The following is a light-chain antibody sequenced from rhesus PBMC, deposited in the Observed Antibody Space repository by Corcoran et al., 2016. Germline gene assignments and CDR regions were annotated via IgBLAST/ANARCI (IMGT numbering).Light chain of an antibody. J-gene: IGLJ1*01. V-gene: IGLV2-38*01. CDR2: EVS. Sequence: QSALTQPPSVSKSRGQTVTISCTGPSSDIGGYNGVSWYQQHPGTAPRLLIYEVSKRPSGVSDRFSGSKSGNTASLTISGLQAEDEADYYCGSYHSGSNYIFGAGTRLTVL. CDR3: GSYHSGSNYI. CDR1: SSDIGGYNG.